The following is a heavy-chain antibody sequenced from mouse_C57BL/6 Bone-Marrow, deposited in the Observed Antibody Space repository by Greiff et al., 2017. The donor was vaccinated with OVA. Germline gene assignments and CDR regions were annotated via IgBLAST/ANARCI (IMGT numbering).Heavy chain of an antibody. J-gene: IGHJ2*01. CDR2: IRSKSNNYAT. CDR1: GFSFNTYA. Sequence: EVNLVESGGGLVQPKGSLKLSCAASGFSFNTYAMNWVRQAPGKGLEWVARIRSKSNNYATYYADSVKDRFTISRDDSESMLYLQMNNLKTEDTAMYYCVRHGAYYFDYWGQGTTLTVSS. CDR3: VRHGAYYFDY. V-gene: IGHV10-1*01.